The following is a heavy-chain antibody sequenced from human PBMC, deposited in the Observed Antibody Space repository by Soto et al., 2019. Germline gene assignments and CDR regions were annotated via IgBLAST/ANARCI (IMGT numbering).Heavy chain of an antibody. D-gene: IGHD2-21*02. Sequence: QVQLVQSGAEVKKPGASVKVSCKASGDTFTDYYIHWVRQAPGQGLEWMGTVNPSGGHTTYAQHFLGRMTMTRDTATSPLYMELPSLTSEDTAVYYCARGGLVVVVTAALDYWGQGTLVTVSS. CDR3: ARGGLVVVVTAALDY. CDR1: GDTFTDYY. CDR2: VNPSGGHT. V-gene: IGHV1-46*01. J-gene: IGHJ4*02.